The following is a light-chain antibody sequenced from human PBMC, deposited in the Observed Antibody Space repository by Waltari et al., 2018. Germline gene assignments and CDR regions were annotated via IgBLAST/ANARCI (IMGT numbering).Light chain of an antibody. J-gene: IGLJ3*02. Sequence: QSALTQPASVSGSRGPSITISCTGTNRGVGGYKLVYWYQPHPGKAPKFIIYEFAKRASGVSDRVSGSKTDHTASLTISGLQAEDEADYYCCSNAASRPVVFGGGTKVTVL. CDR3: CSNAASRPVV. V-gene: IGLV2-23*02. CDR2: EFA. CDR1: NRGVGGYKL.